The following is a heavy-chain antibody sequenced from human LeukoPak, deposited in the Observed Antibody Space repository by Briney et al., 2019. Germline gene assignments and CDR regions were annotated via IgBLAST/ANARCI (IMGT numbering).Heavy chain of an antibody. V-gene: IGHV3-21*01. CDR2: ISSSSSYI. J-gene: IGHJ4*02. D-gene: IGHD5-18*01. CDR1: GFTFSSYS. CDR3: ARGHTALDY. Sequence: GGSLRLSCVASGFTFSSYSMNWVRQAPGKGLEWVSLISSSSSYICYADSVKGRFTISRDNAKKSLYLQMNSLRAEDTAVYYCARGHTALDYWGQGTLVTVSS.